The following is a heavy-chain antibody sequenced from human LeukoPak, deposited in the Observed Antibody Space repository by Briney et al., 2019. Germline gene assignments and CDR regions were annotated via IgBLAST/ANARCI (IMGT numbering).Heavy chain of an antibody. CDR1: GYTFTSYG. V-gene: IGHV1-18*01. J-gene: IGHJ3*02. CDR2: ISAYNGNT. Sequence: ASVKVSWKASGYTFTSYGISWVRQAPGQGLEWMGWISAYNGNTNYAQKLQGRVTVTTDTSTSTAYMELRSLRSDDTAVYYCASWIQLKNAFDIWGQGTMVTVSS. D-gene: IGHD5-18*01. CDR3: ASWIQLKNAFDI.